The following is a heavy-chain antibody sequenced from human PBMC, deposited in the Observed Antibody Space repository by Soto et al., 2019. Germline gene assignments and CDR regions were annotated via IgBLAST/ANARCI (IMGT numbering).Heavy chain of an antibody. CDR2: IRSKAYGGTT. Sequence: SLRLSCTASGFTFGDYAMSWFRQAPGKGLEWVGFIRSKAYGGTTEYAASVKGRFTISRDDSKSIAYLQMNSLKTEDTAVYYCTRSSSRIAVAAAYYYGMDVWGQGTTVTVSS. CDR3: TRSSSRIAVAAAYYYGMDV. CDR1: GFTFGDYA. D-gene: IGHD6-19*01. J-gene: IGHJ6*02. V-gene: IGHV3-49*03.